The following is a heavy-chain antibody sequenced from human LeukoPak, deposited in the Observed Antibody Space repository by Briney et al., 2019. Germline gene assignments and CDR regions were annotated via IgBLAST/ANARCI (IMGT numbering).Heavy chain of an antibody. J-gene: IGHJ4*02. CDR3: ARTESTGGY. CDR2: FHYSGST. CDR1: GGSVSGGNYY. V-gene: IGHV4-61*01. D-gene: IGHD1-14*01. Sequence: PSETLSLTCTVSGGSVSGGNYYCSWIRQSPGKGLEWIGYFHYSGSTVYYPSLNSQLTISIDTSKIQSSLNLSSVTAADTAVYYCARTESTGGYWGQGTLVPVSS.